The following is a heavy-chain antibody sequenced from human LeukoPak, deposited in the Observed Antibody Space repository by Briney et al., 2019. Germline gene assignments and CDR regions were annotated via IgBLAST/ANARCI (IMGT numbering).Heavy chain of an antibody. CDR1: GGSISSYY. J-gene: IGHJ6*03. CDR3: ARGIRHYYYYYMDV. Sequence: SETLSLTCTVSGGSISSYYWSWIRQPAGKGLEWIGHIYTSGSTNYNPSLKSRVTMSVDTSKTQFSLNLRSVTAADTTVYYCARGIRHYYYYYMDVWGKGTTVTVSS. D-gene: IGHD1-1*01. V-gene: IGHV4-4*07. CDR2: IYTSGST.